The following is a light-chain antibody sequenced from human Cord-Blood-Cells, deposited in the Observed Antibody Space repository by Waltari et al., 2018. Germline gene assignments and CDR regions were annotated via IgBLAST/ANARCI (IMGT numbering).Light chain of an antibody. CDR1: QSISSY. CDR3: QQSYSTPWT. J-gene: IGKJ1*01. V-gene: IGKV1-39*01. CDR2: AAS. Sequence: IQMTQSPSSLSASVGARVTITCRASQSISSYLNWYQQKPGKAPKLLIYAASSLQSGVPSRFSGSGAGTDFTLTISSLQPEEFATYYCQQSYSTPWTFGQGTKVEIK.